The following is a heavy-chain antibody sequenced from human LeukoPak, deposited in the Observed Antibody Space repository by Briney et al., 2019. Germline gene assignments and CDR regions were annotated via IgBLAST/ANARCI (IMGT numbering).Heavy chain of an antibody. CDR1: GFVVSDTF. Sequence: GGSLRLSFAASGFVVSDTFMSWFRQAPGKGLEWVSVIYTRGNKFYADSMKGRFTISRDNSENTLYLQMNNLRAEDTAVYYCARPHNSSLDNAFDIWGQGTRVTVSS. V-gene: IGHV3-53*01. CDR2: IYTRGNK. J-gene: IGHJ3*02. D-gene: IGHD6-13*01. CDR3: ARPHNSSLDNAFDI.